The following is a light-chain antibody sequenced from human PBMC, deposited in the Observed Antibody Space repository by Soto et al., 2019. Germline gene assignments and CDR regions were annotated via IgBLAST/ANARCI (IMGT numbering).Light chain of an antibody. CDR2: GAS. CDR3: QQYGSSPPAT. V-gene: IGKV3-20*01. J-gene: IGKJ1*01. Sequence: ERVFTHSPGTMSLSPGERATLSCRASRSVSSSYLAWYQQKPGQAPRLLIYGASSRATGIPDRFSGSGSGTDFTLTISRLEPEDFAVYYCQQYGSSPPATFGQGTKVDI. CDR1: RSVSSSY.